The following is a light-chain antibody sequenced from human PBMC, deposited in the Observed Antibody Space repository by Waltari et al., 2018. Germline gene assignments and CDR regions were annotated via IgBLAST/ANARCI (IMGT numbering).Light chain of an antibody. Sequence: SYVLTQPPSVAVAPGETARVTCGGHNLESKSVHWYQQKPGQAPGLVISYDSDRPSGIPERFSGSNSGDTATLTISRVEAGDEADYYCQVWDANTDPGVFGTGTEVTVL. CDR1: NLESKS. CDR2: YDS. V-gene: IGLV3-21*01. J-gene: IGLJ1*01. CDR3: QVWDANTDPGV.